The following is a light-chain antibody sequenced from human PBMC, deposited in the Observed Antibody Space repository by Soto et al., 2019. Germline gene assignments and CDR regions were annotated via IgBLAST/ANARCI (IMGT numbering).Light chain of an antibody. CDR1: QSVSNY. CDR2: DAS. V-gene: IGKV3-11*01. J-gene: IGKJ3*01. CDR3: QQRSNGPLRSFT. Sequence: EIVLTQSPATLSLSPGETATLSCRASQSVSNYLAWYQQKPGQAPRLLIYDASNSATGIPARFSGSGSGTDFALATRSLEPEDCAVYYCQQRSNGPLRSFTFGPGTKVDIK.